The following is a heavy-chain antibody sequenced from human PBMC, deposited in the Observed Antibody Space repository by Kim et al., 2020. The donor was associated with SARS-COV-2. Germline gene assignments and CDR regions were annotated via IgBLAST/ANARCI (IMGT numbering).Heavy chain of an antibody. D-gene: IGHD6-25*01. Sequence: SETLSLTCSVSGGSISPYYWGWVRQPQGQGLEWIGYVYYSGNTNYNPSLKSRVTISVDTSKNQFSLNLISVTAADTAVYYCAKYGGNSAAHFDYWGQGTL. J-gene: IGHJ4*02. CDR1: GGSISPYY. V-gene: IGHV4-59*08. CDR2: VYYSGNT. CDR3: AKYGGNSAAHFDY.